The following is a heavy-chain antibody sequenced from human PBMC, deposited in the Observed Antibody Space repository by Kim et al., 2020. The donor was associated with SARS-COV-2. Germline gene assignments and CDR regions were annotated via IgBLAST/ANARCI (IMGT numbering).Heavy chain of an antibody. J-gene: IGHJ6*02. D-gene: IGHD3-22*01. V-gene: IGHV3-15*01. CDR3: TTGTITMIVVVDV. Sequence: GGSLRLSCAASGFTFSNAWMSWVRQAPGKGLEWVGRIKSKTDGGTTDYAAPVKGRFTISRDDSKNTLYLQMNSLKTEGTAVYYCTTGTITMIVVVDVWGQGTTVTVSS. CDR2: IKSKTDGGTT. CDR1: GFTFSNAW.